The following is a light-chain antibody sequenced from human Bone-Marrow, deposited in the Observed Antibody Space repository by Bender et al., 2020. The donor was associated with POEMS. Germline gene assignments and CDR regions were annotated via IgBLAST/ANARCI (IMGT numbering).Light chain of an antibody. CDR1: SSDVGSDNL. V-gene: IGLV2-23*01. CDR3: CSYAGPSTNYV. J-gene: IGLJ1*01. CDR2: EGS. Sequence: QSALTQPASVSGSPGQSITISCTGTSSDVGSDNLVSWYQQHPGRVPKLIIHEGSKRPPGVSNRFSGSRSGNTASLTISGLQAEDEADYYCCSYAGPSTNYVFGTGTKVTVL.